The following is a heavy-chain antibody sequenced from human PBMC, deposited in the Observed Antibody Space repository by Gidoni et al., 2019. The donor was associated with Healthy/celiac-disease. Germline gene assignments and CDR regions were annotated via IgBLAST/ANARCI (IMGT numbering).Heavy chain of an antibody. Sequence: EVQLVESGGGMAKPGGSLSLSCAASGFTFSSYSMNWVRQAPGKGLEWISSISSRSSYIDYADSVKGRFTIYRDNAKNSLYVEMNSLRAEDTAVYYCARTYGDYEDWGQGTLVTVSS. CDR1: GFTFSSYS. V-gene: IGHV3-21*01. J-gene: IGHJ4*02. D-gene: IGHD4-17*01. CDR2: ISSRSSYI. CDR3: ARTYGDYED.